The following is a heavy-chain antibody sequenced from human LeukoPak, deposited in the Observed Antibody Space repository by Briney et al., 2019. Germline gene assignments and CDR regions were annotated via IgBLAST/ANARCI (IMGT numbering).Heavy chain of an antibody. J-gene: IGHJ4*02. V-gene: IGHV1-2*02. CDR1: GYSFTGQY. D-gene: IGHD3-3*01. Sequence: ASVKVSCKASGYSFTGQYIHWMRQAPGQGLEGMGWINPNSGGTNYAQKFQGRVTMTRDTSISTAYMELSRLRSDDTAVYYCAREEGYDFWSGYYPEWGQGTLVTVSS. CDR3: AREEGYDFWSGYYPE. CDR2: INPNSGGT.